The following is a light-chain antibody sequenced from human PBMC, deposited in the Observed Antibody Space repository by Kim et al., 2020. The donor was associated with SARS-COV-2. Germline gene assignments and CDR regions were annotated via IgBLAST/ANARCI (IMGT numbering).Light chain of an antibody. J-gene: IGLJ3*02. V-gene: IGLV2-14*03. CDR1: GRDIGSYNY. CDR2: AVT. CDR3: ISFTTVTTWV. Sequence: GQSLTISCTGTGRDIGSYNYVSWYQQHPGKAPQLMIYAVTERPSGVSSRFSGSKSGNTASLTISGPQAEDEADYYCISFTTVTTWVFGGGTQLTVL.